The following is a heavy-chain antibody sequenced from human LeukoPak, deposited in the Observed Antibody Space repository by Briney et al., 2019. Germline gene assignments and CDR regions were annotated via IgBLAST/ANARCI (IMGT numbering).Heavy chain of an antibody. CDR3: ARSSTSLFYYYYGMDV. CDR1: GYTFTSYA. V-gene: IGHV1-3*01. CDR2: INAGNGNT. D-gene: IGHD2-2*01. Sequence: ASVKVSCKASGYTFTSYAMHWVRQAPGQRLEWMGWINAGNGNTKYSQKFQGRVTITRDTSASTAYMELSSLRSEDTPVYYCARSSTSLFYYYYGMDVWGKGTTVTVSS. J-gene: IGHJ6*04.